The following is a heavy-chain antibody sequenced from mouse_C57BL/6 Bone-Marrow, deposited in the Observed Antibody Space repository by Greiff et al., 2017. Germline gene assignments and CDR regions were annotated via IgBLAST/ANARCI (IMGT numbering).Heavy chain of an antibody. J-gene: IGHJ1*03. CDR3: TTEGWYFDV. CDR1: GFNIKDDY. V-gene: IGHV14-4*01. Sequence: EVKLMESGAELVRPGASVTLSCTASGFNIKDDYMHWVKQRPEQGLEWIGWIAPETGDTAYAPKFQGKATITADTSSNTAYLQLSSLTSEDTAVYYCTTEGWYFDVWGTGTTVTVSS. CDR2: IAPETGDT.